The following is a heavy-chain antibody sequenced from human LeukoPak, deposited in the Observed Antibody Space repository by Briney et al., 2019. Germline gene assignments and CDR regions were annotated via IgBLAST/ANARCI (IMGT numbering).Heavy chain of an antibody. CDR2: ISGSGGST. J-gene: IGHJ5*02. CDR3: AKFTRAFGRVAVAKSDLNWFDP. CDR1: GFTFSSYA. D-gene: IGHD6-19*01. Sequence: GGSRRLSCAASGFTFSSYAMSWVRQAPGKGVEWVSAISGSGGSTYYADSVKGRFTISRDNSKNTLYLQMNSLRAEDTAVYYCAKFTRAFGRVAVAKSDLNWFDPWGQGTLVTVSS. V-gene: IGHV3-23*01.